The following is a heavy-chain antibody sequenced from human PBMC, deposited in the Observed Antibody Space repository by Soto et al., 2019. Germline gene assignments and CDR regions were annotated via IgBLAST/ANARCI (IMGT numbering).Heavy chain of an antibody. Sequence: EVQLVESGGGLVQPGGSLRLSCAASRFTFSNYWMSWVRQAPGKGLEWVANIKQDGSEKYYVDSVKGRFTISRDNAKNSLYLQMDSLRAEDTAVYYGAREPNSSDYWGQGTLVTVSS. D-gene: IGHD1-7*01. CDR1: RFTFSNYW. V-gene: IGHV3-7*01. CDR3: AREPNSSDY. J-gene: IGHJ4*02. CDR2: IKQDGSEK.